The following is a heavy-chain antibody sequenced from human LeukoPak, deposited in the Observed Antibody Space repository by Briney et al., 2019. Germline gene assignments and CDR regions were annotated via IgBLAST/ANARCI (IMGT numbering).Heavy chain of an antibody. CDR3: TRTYYDSSGYLFDY. CDR1: GFTSGFTFGDYA. J-gene: IGHJ4*02. Sequence: GGSLRLSCTASGFTSGFTFGDYAMSWVRQAPGTGLEWVGFIRTKAYGGTTEYAASVKGRFTISRDGSKSIAYLQMNSLKTEDTAVYYCTRTYYDSSGYLFDYWGQGTLVTVSS. D-gene: IGHD3-22*01. V-gene: IGHV3-49*04. CDR2: IRTKAYGGTT.